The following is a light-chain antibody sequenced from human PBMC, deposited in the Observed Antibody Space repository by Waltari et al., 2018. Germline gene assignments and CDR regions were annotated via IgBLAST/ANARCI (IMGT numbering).Light chain of an antibody. CDR3: SSYAGSNNLV. Sequence: QSALTQPPSASGSPGQSVTISCTGTSSDVGVYNYVSWYQQHPGKAPKLMIYEVSKRPSGGPDLCSGSKSGNTASLTVSGLQAEDEADYYGSSYAGSNNLVFGGGTKLTVL. J-gene: IGLJ2*01. CDR1: SSDVGVYNY. CDR2: EVS. V-gene: IGLV2-8*01.